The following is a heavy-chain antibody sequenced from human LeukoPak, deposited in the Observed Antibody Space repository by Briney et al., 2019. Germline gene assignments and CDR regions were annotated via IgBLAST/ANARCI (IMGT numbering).Heavy chain of an antibody. CDR2: IYPGDSDT. Sequence: GESLKISCKCSGNSFSSYWIGWVRQMPGIGLQWMGIIYPGDSDTRYSPSFQGQVTISADKSISTAYLQWSSLKASDTAMYYCAGHYYDYVWGSYGIDYWGQGTLVTVSS. D-gene: IGHD3-16*01. CDR1: GNSFSSYW. CDR3: AGHYYDYVWGSYGIDY. J-gene: IGHJ4*02. V-gene: IGHV5-51*01.